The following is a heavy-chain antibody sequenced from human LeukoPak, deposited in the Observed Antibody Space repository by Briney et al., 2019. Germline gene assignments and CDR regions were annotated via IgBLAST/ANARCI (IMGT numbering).Heavy chain of an antibody. CDR1: GGTFSSYA. Sequence: SVKVSCKASGGTFSSYAISWVRQAPGQGLGWMGGIIPIFGTANYAQKFQGRVTITADESTSTAYMELSSLRSEDTAVYYCARTVYSSGWYLRETYYYGMDVWGQGTTVTVSS. CDR2: IIPIFGTA. D-gene: IGHD6-19*01. J-gene: IGHJ6*02. CDR3: ARTVYSSGWYLRETYYYGMDV. V-gene: IGHV1-69*13.